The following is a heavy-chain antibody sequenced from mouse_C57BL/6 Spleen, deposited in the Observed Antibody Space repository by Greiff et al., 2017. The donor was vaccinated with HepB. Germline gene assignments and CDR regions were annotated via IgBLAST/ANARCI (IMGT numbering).Heavy chain of an antibody. CDR3: ARYLITTRYYFDY. Sequence: QVQLQQPGAELVRPGTSVKLSCKASGYTFTSYWMHWVKQRPGQGLEWIGVIDPSDSYTNYNQKFKGKATLTVDTSSSTAYIQLSSLTSEDSAVYYCARYLITTRYYFDYWGQGTTLTVSS. D-gene: IGHD1-1*01. V-gene: IGHV1-59*01. J-gene: IGHJ2*01. CDR1: GYTFTSYW. CDR2: IDPSDSYT.